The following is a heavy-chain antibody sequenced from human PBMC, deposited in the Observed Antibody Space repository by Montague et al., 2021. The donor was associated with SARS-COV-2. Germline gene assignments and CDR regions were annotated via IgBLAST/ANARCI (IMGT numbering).Heavy chain of an antibody. CDR2: IQRGDT. J-gene: IGHJ4*01. V-gene: IGHV4-34*12. CDR1: GKSYSPYHGSFNSYH. Sequence: SETLSLTCAVSGKSYSPYHGSFNSYHWSWIRQSQGKGLEWIGDIQRGDTKYNPSLKSRVTISVDTAQEQFSLKLTSVTASDTAVYYCAPGILEWSGGEGGDDWGLGTLVTVSS. CDR3: APGILEWSGGEGGDD. D-gene: IGHD3-3*01.